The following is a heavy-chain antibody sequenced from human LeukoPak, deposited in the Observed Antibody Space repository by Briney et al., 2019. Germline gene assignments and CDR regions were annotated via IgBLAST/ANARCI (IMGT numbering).Heavy chain of an antibody. D-gene: IGHD2-15*01. V-gene: IGHV1-2*02. CDR2: INPNSGGT. Sequence: ASVKVSCKASAYTFTGNYMHWVRQAPGQGLEWMGWINPNSGGTNYAQKFQGRVTMTRDAPMSTVYMELSRLRSDDTAVYYCARDYCSGGSCPFDSWGQGTLVTVSS. CDR1: AYTFTGNY. CDR3: ARDYCSGGSCPFDS. J-gene: IGHJ5*01.